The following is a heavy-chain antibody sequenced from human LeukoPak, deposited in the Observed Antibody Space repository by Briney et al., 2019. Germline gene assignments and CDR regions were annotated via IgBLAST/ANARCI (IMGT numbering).Heavy chain of an antibody. CDR3: ARTLGGMTVERATGLDL. V-gene: IGHV1-18*01. Sequence: ASVKVSCTSSGYTFSTHGVTWVRLAPGQGLEWMGWISAYESNTNYAQKFQDRVTMTTHTSTSTAYMELRSLTSDDTAAYYSARTLGGMTVERATGLDLWGRGTLVTVSS. CDR1: GYTFSTHG. D-gene: IGHD5-24*01. CDR2: ISAYESNT. J-gene: IGHJ2*01.